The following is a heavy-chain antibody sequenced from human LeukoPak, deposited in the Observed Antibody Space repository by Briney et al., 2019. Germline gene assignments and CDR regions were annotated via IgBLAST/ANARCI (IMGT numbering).Heavy chain of an antibody. J-gene: IGHJ4*01. CDR2: IYYSGST. Sequence: SETLSLTCTVSGGSISSSTYYWGWIRQPPGKGLEWIGNIYYSGSTHYNPSLKSRVTISVDTSKNQFSLKLRSVTAADTAVYYCAKGPYTNFFDSWGHGTLVTVSS. CDR1: GGSISSSTYY. V-gene: IGHV4-39*07. CDR3: AKGPYTNFFDS. D-gene: IGHD4-11*01.